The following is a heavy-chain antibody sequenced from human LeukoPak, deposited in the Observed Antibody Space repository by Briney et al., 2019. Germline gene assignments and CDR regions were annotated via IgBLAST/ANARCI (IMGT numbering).Heavy chain of an antibody. Sequence: GASVKVSCKASGYTFTSYDINWVRQATGQGLEWMGRMNPNSGNTGYAQKFQGRVTITRNTSISTAYMELSSLRSEDTAVYYCARRPPQWFGELLPGDAFDIWGQGTMVTVSS. V-gene: IGHV1-8*03. J-gene: IGHJ3*02. CDR1: GYTFTSYD. CDR2: MNPNSGNT. CDR3: ARRPPQWFGELLPGDAFDI. D-gene: IGHD3-10*01.